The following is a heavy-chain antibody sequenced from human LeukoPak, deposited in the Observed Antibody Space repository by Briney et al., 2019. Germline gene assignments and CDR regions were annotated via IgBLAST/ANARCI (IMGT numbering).Heavy chain of an antibody. CDR3: AREIGPRQLHLWGSAFDY. J-gene: IGHJ4*02. D-gene: IGHD5-18*01. CDR2: IKQDGSEK. CDR1: GFTFSDYW. V-gene: IGHV3-7*01. Sequence: GGSLRLSCAASGFTFSDYWMSWVRQAPGKGLEWVANIKQDGSEKYYLDSVKGRFTISRDNAENSLYLQMSSLRVEDTAVYYCAREIGPRQLHLWGSAFDYWGQGTLVTVSS.